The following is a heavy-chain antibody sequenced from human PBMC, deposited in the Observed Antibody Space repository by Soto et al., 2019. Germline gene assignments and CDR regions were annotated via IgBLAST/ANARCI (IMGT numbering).Heavy chain of an antibody. D-gene: IGHD7-27*01. J-gene: IGHJ4*02. V-gene: IGHV4-30-4*01. Sequence: SETLSLTCTVSGGSISSGDNCWSWIRQTPGRGLEWIGHIYNGGSTYSNPSLRSRVSISVDTSKNQFSLDLSSVTAADTAVYYCGCGASGDKVDYWGRGSLDT. CDR1: GGSISSGDNC. CDR3: GCGASGDKVDY. CDR2: IYNGGST.